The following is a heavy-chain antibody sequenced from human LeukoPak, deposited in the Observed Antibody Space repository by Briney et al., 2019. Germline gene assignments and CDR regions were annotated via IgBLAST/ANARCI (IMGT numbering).Heavy chain of an antibody. Sequence: GGSLRLSCAASGFTFSTYSMNWVRQAPGKGLEWVSSITPTSKYIYYADSLKGRFTISRDNAKNTLYLQMNSLRVEDTAVYYCAKAYSSTWRNPVDYWGQGTLVTVSS. J-gene: IGHJ4*02. CDR3: AKAYSSTWRNPVDY. CDR1: GFTFSTYS. V-gene: IGHV3-21*04. D-gene: IGHD6-13*01. CDR2: ITPTSKYI.